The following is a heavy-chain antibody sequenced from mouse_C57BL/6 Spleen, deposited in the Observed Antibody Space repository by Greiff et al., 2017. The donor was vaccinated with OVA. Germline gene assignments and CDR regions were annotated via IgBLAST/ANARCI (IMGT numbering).Heavy chain of an antibody. CDR1: GYTFTSYW. D-gene: IGHD1-1*02. Sequence: QVQLQQPGAELVKPGASVTMSCKASGYTFTSYWINWVKQRPGQGLEWIGDIYPGSGSTNYNKKFKSKATLTVDTSSSTAYMQLSSLTSEDAAVYYCANYGHYAMDYWGQGTSVTVSS. V-gene: IGHV1-55*01. J-gene: IGHJ4*01. CDR3: ANYGHYAMDY. CDR2: IYPGSGST.